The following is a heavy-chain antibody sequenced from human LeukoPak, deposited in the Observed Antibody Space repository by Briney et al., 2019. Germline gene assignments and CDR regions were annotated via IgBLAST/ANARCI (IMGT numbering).Heavy chain of an antibody. V-gene: IGHV4-39*01. D-gene: IGHD3-3*01. CDR2: IYYSGST. J-gene: IGHJ4*02. Sequence: PSETLSLTCTVSGGSISSSSYYRGWIRQPPGKGLEWIGSIYYSGSTYYNPSLKSRVTISVDTSKNQFSLKLSSVTAADTAVYYCARQPYDFWSGYPTWFDYWGQGTLVTVSS. CDR3: ARQPYDFWSGYPTWFDY. CDR1: GGSISSSSYY.